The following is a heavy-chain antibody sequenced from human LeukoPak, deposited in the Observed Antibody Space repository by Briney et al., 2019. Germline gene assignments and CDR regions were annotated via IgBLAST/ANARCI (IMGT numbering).Heavy chain of an antibody. V-gene: IGHV3-30-3*01. J-gene: IGHJ4*02. Sequence: GGSLRLSCAASGFTFSSYAMHWVRQAPGKGLEWVAVISYDGSNKYYADSVKGRFTISRDNSKNTLYLQMNSLRAEDTAVYYCARGTIAAAGTFLDYWGQGTLVTVSS. CDR2: ISYDGSNK. CDR3: ARGTIAAAGTFLDY. D-gene: IGHD6-13*01. CDR1: GFTFSSYA.